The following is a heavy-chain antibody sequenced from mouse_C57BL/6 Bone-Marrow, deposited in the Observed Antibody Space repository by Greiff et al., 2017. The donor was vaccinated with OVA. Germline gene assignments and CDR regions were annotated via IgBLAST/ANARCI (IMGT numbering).Heavy chain of an antibody. J-gene: IGHJ2*01. Sequence: QVQLKESGPGLVAPSQSLSITCTVSGFSLTSYAISWVRQPPGKGLEWLGVIWTGGGTNYNSALKSRLSSSKDNSKSQVFLKMNSLQTDDTDRYYCARRGKKNWDLHYFDDWGQGTTLTVSS. CDR2: IWTGGGT. CDR1: GFSLTSYA. CDR3: ARRGKKNWDLHYFDD. V-gene: IGHV2-9-1*01. D-gene: IGHD4-1*01.